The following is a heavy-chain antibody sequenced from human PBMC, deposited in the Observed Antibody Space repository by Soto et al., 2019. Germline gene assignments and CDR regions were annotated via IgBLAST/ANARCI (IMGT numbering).Heavy chain of an antibody. J-gene: IGHJ3*02. V-gene: IGHV3-30*18. CDR2: ISYDGSNK. CDR3: AKIVPMTTVVNDAFDI. CDR1: GFTFSSYG. Sequence: GGSLRLSCAASGFTFSSYGMHWVRQAPGKGLEWVAVISYDGSNKYYADSVKGRFTISRDNSKNTLYLQMNSLRAEDTAVYYCAKIVPMTTVVNDAFDIWGQGTMVTVSS. D-gene: IGHD4-17*01.